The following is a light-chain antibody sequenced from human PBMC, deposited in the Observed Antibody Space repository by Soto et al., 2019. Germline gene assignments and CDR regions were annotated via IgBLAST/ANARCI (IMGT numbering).Light chain of an antibody. Sequence: DIQMTQSLSSLSASIGDRVTISCRASQGISNSLAWYQQKAGEVPKLLIYAASTSHSGVPSRFRGSGSGTDFTLTISSLQPEDVATYYCQNYKSAPRTFGQGTKVEIK. CDR1: QGISNS. V-gene: IGKV1-27*01. J-gene: IGKJ1*01. CDR3: QNYKSAPRT. CDR2: AAS.